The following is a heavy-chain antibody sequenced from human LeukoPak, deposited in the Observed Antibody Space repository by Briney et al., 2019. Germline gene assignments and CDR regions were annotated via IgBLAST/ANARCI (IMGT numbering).Heavy chain of an antibody. J-gene: IGHJ4*02. Sequence: SETLSLTCTVSGGSISSYFWTWIRQPPGKGLEWIGYIYYSGSTNYNPSLKSRVTISVDTSKNQFSLKLSSVTAADTAVYYCARHATYSSGWYGAWGQGTLVTVSS. D-gene: IGHD6-19*01. CDR1: GGSISSYF. CDR2: IYYSGST. V-gene: IGHV4-59*08. CDR3: ARHATYSSGWYGA.